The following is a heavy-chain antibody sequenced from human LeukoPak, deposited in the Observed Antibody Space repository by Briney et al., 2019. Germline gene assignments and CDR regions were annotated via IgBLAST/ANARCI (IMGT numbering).Heavy chain of an antibody. Sequence: GGSLRLSCAASGFTFSSYAMSWVRQAPGKGLEWVSGISWNSGSIGYADSVKGRFTISRDNAKNSLYLQMNSLRAEDTALYYCAKDVAVVVAATDSYFDYWGQGTLVTVSS. D-gene: IGHD2-15*01. V-gene: IGHV3-9*01. CDR3: AKDVAVVVAATDSYFDY. J-gene: IGHJ4*02. CDR1: GFTFSSYA. CDR2: ISWNSGSI.